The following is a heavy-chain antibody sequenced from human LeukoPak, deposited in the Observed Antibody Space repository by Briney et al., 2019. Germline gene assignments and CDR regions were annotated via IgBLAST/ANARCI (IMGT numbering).Heavy chain of an antibody. CDR1: GGSFSGYY. V-gene: IGHV4-34*01. CDR2: INHSGST. J-gene: IGHJ6*02. CDR3: ARHPNYYYYGMDV. Sequence: SETLSLTCAVYGGSFSGYYWSWIRQPPGKGLEWIGEINHSGSTNYNPSLKSRVTISVDTSKNQFSLKLSSVTAADTAVCYCARHPNYYYYGMDVWGQGTTVTVSS.